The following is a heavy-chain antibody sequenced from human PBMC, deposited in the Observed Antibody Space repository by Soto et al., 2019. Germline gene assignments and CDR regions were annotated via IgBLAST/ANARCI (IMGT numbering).Heavy chain of an antibody. V-gene: IGHV3-30-3*01. CDR2: ISYDGSNK. CDR3: ARGLRWLRLEGYFDY. J-gene: IGHJ4*02. Sequence: ESGGGVVQPGRSLRLSCAASGFTFSSYAMHWVRQAPGKGLEWVAVISYDGSNKYYADSVKGRFTISRDNSKNTLYLQMNSLRAEDTAVYYCARGLRWLRLEGYFDYWGQGTLVTVSS. CDR1: GFTFSSYA. D-gene: IGHD5-12*01.